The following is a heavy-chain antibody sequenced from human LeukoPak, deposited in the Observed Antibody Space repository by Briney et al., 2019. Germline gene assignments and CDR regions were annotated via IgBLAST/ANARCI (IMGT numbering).Heavy chain of an antibody. Sequence: PGGSLRLSCAASGFSFSDYGMHWVRQAPGKGLEWMAIIWFDGTNQYYADSVKGRFTISRDNSKNTLFLQMNSLRADDTAVYYCARDSAAGYSSSWINYDYGLDVWGQGTTVTVSS. J-gene: IGHJ6*02. V-gene: IGHV3-33*01. CDR1: GFSFSDYG. CDR2: IWFDGTNQ. D-gene: IGHD6-13*01. CDR3: ARDSAAGYSSSWINYDYGLDV.